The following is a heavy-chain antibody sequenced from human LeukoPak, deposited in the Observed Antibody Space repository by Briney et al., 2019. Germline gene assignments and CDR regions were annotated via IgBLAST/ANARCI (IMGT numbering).Heavy chain of an antibody. CDR2: INSDGSST. V-gene: IGHV3-74*01. Sequence: GGSLRLSCAASGFTFSSYWMHWVRHAPGKGLVWASRINSDGSSTSYADSVKGRFTISRDNAKNTLYLQMNSLRAEDTAVYYCARDRGIQLWSPPDYWGQGTLVTVSS. D-gene: IGHD5-18*01. CDR1: GFTFSSYW. CDR3: ARDRGIQLWSPPDY. J-gene: IGHJ4*02.